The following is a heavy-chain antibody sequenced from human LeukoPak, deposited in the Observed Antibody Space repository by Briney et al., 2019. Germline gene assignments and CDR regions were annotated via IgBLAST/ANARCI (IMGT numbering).Heavy chain of an antibody. CDR2: ISHSGST. D-gene: IGHD5-12*01. CDR3: ARQVATISNWFDP. V-gene: IGHV4-38-2*01. Sequence: SQTLSLTCAVSGDSISSVYYWGWIRQPPGKGREGIGSISHSGSTYYNPSLKSRVPISVDTSKNQFSLKLSSVTAADTAVYYCARQVATISNWFDPWGQGTLVTVSS. J-gene: IGHJ5*02. CDR1: GDSISSVYY.